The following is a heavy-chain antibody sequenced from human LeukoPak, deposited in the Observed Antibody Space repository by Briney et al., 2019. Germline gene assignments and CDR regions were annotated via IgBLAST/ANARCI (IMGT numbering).Heavy chain of an antibody. CDR3: AGGYSYDAFDI. D-gene: IGHD5-18*01. CDR1: GGSISSYY. CDR2: IFYSGST. J-gene: IGHJ3*02. Sequence: SETLSLTCTVSGGSISSYYWSWIRQPPGKGLEWIGYIFYSGSTNYNPSLKSRVTISVDTSKNQFSLKLSSVTAADTAVYYCAGGYSYDAFDIWGQGTMVTVSS. V-gene: IGHV4-59*01.